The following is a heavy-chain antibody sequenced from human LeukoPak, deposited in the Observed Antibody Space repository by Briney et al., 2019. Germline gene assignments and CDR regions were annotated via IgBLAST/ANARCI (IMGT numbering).Heavy chain of an antibody. D-gene: IGHD2-2*01. Sequence: SETLSLTSSVSAGSISSRNYYWGWIRQPPGKGLEWIGSIYYSGTTYYNPSLRSRVSMSVDTSKNQFCLKLSSVTAADTAVYYCASSLRYCSSTSCYLGWFDSWAQGALVTVSS. CDR1: AGSISSRNYY. V-gene: IGHV4-39*01. J-gene: IGHJ5*01. CDR2: IYYSGTT. CDR3: ASSLRYCSSTSCYLGWFDS.